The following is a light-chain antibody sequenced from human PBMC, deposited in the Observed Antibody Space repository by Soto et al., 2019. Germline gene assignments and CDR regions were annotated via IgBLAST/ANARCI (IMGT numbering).Light chain of an antibody. CDR1: SSDIGTYNY. CDR2: DVT. Sequence: QSALTQPRSVSGSPGRSVTISFTGTSSDIGTYNYVSWYQQHPGKGPKLMISDVTKRPSGVPGRFSGSKSRNTASLTISGLQAQDEADYYCFSYAGYYTLLFGGGTTVTVL. CDR3: FSYAGYYTLL. V-gene: IGLV2-11*01. J-gene: IGLJ2*01.